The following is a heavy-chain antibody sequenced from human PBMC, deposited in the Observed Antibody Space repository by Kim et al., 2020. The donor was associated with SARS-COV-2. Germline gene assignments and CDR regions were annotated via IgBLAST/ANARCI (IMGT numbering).Heavy chain of an antibody. D-gene: IGHD6-6*01. J-gene: IGHJ6*02. Sequence: GGSLRLSCAASGFTFSSYAMHWVRQAPGKGLEWVAVISYDGSNKYYADSVKGRFTISRDNSKNTLYLQMNSLRAEDTAVYYCARARSISPEKRYGMDVWGQGTTVTVSS. V-gene: IGHV3-30-3*01. CDR3: ARARSISPEKRYGMDV. CDR1: GFTFSSYA. CDR2: ISYDGSNK.